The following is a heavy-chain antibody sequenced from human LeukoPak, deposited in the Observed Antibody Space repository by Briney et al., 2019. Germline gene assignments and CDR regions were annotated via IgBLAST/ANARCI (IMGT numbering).Heavy chain of an antibody. V-gene: IGHV4-31*03. D-gene: IGHD4-17*01. J-gene: IGHJ5*02. CDR2: IYYSGSI. CDR3: ARASRGTMTTYNWFDP. Sequence: SQTLSLTCTVSGGSISNGGYYWTWIRQHPGKGLEWIGYIYYSGSIYYNPSLKSRVTISVDTSKNQFSLKLSSVTAADTAVFYCARASRGTMTTYNWFDPWGQGTLVTVSS. CDR1: GGSISNGGYY.